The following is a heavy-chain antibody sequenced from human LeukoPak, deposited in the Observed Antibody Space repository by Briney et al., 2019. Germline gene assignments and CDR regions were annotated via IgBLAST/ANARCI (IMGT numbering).Heavy chain of an antibody. CDR2: INRSGSN. CDR1: GGSFRGYY. J-gene: IGHJ6*03. CDR3: AGGFPPSYGCYFYYYMDV. D-gene: IGHD5-18*01. V-gene: IGHV4-34*01. Sequence: PSETLPLTCPVYGGSFRGYYWSWIRQPPGKGLEGIGEINRSGSNNYNPSLKNRGIISVGTSTDQFSLNLSSVTAADAAVYYWAGGFPPSYGCYFYYYMDVWGKGTTVTVSS.